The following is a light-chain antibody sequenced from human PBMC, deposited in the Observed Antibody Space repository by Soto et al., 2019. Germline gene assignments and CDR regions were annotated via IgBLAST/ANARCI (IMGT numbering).Light chain of an antibody. J-gene: IGLJ1*01. CDR3: SSHTSGSTLV. V-gene: IGLV2-14*01. Sequence: QSALTQPASVSGSPGQSIAISCTRTTGDVGGYDYVSWYQQHPDKAPKLLIYEVTKRPSWVSNRFSGSKSGNTASLTISGLQPEDEADYYCSSHTSGSTLVFGSGTKLAVI. CDR1: TGDVGGYDY. CDR2: EVT.